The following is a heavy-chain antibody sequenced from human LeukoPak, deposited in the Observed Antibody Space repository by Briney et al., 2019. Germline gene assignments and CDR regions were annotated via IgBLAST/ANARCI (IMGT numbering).Heavy chain of an antibody. CDR2: INNSGST. CDR1: GGSFSGYY. D-gene: IGHD3-22*01. CDR3: ARDGIYYDRSGYSPSAPI. Sequence: SETLSLTCAVYGGSFSGYYWSWIRQPPGKGLEWIGEINNSGSTNYNPSLKSRVTISVDTSKNQFSLKLSSVTAADTAVYYCARDGIYYDRSGYSPSAPIWGQGTMVTVSS. J-gene: IGHJ3*02. V-gene: IGHV4-34*01.